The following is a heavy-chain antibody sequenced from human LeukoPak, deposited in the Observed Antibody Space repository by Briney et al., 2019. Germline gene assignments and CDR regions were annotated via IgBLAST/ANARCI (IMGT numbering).Heavy chain of an antibody. D-gene: IGHD1-26*01. CDR2: ISSSSSYI. CDR3: ARDHSGSYSHEDY. CDR1: GFTFSSYS. J-gene: IGHJ4*02. V-gene: IGHV3-21*01. Sequence: GGSLRLSCAASGFTFSSYSMDWVRQAPGKGLEWVSSISSSSSYIYYADSVKGRFTISRDNAKNSLYLQMNSLRAEDTAVYYCARDHSGSYSHEDYRGQGTLVTVSS.